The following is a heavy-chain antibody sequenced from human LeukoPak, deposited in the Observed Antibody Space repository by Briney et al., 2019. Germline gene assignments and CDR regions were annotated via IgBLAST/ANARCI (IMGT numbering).Heavy chain of an antibody. CDR1: GYTYTSYG. J-gene: IGHJ5*02. Sequence: GASVKVSCKASGYTYTSYGISWVRQAPGQGLEWMGWISGYSGETNYAQKFQGRVTMTSDTSTSTAYMDLRSLRSDDTAVYYCARDRGIAAADPFDPWGQGTLVTVSS. CDR3: ARDRGIAAADPFDP. CDR2: ISGYSGET. D-gene: IGHD6-13*01. V-gene: IGHV1-18*01.